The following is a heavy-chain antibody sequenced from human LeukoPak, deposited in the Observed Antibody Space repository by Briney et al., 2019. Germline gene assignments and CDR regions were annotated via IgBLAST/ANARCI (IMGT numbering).Heavy chain of an antibody. D-gene: IGHD4-17*01. J-gene: IGHJ4*02. Sequence: SETLSLTCTVSGGSISSGGYYWSWIRQPPGKGLEWIGYIYHSGSTYYNPSLKSRVTISVDRSKNQFSLKLSSVTAADTAVYYCARSPETDYGDYVDYWGQGTLVTVSS. CDR3: ARSPETDYGDYVDY. V-gene: IGHV4-30-2*01. CDR1: GGSISSGGYY. CDR2: IYHSGST.